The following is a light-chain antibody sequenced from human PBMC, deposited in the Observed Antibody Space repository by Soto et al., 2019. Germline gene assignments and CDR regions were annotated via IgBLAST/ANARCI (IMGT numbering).Light chain of an antibody. V-gene: IGKV3-15*01. Sequence: EIVMTQSPATLSVSPGERATLSCRASQSVSSNLGWYQQKPGQAPRLLIYGASTRATGIPARFSGSGSGTEFTLTISSLQSEDFAVYYCQQYNKWPRTFGQGTKLETK. J-gene: IGKJ2*01. CDR2: GAS. CDR3: QQYNKWPRT. CDR1: QSVSSN.